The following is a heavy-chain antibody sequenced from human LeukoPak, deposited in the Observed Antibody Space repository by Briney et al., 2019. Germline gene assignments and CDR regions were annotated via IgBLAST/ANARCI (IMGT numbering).Heavy chain of an antibody. CDR1: GGTFSSYA. Sequence: VASVKVSCKASGGTFSSYAISWVRQAPGQELEWMGRIIPILGIANYAQKFQGRVTITADKSTSTAYMELSSLRSEDTAVYYCARDAEENYDILTGYYGWGQGTLVTVSS. D-gene: IGHD3-9*01. J-gene: IGHJ4*02. V-gene: IGHV1-69*04. CDR3: ARDAEENYDILTGYYG. CDR2: IIPILGIA.